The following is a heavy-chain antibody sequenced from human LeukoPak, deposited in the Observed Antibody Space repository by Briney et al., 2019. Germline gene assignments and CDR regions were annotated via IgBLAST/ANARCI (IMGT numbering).Heavy chain of an antibody. D-gene: IGHD3-10*01. Sequence: ASVKVSCKASGYTFTGYYMHWVRQAPGQGLEWMGRINPNSGGTNYAQKFQGRVTMTRDTSISTAYMELSRLRSDDTAVYYCARRARSSGSPTPNDYWGQGTLVTASS. CDR3: ARRARSSGSPTPNDY. V-gene: IGHV1-2*06. CDR1: GYTFTGYY. CDR2: INPNSGGT. J-gene: IGHJ4*02.